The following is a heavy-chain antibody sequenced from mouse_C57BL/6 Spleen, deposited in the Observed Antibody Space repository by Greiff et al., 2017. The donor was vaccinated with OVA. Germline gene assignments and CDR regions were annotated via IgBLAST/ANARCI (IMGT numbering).Heavy chain of an antibody. D-gene: IGHD2-12*01. CDR3: ARWYSPYAMDY. J-gene: IGHJ4*01. CDR2: IYPRDGST. Sequence: QVHVKQSGPELVKPGASVKLSCKASGYTFTSYDINWVKQRPGQGLEWIGWIYPRDGSTKYNEKFKGKATLTVDTSSSTAYMELHSLTSEDSAVYFCARWYSPYAMDYWGQGTSVTVSS. V-gene: IGHV1-85*01. CDR1: GYTFTSYD.